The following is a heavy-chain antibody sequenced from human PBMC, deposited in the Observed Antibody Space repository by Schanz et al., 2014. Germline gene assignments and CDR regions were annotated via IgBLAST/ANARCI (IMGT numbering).Heavy chain of an antibody. CDR3: VKDPDKYNWNDVEGMDV. CDR1: GFTLSGYA. J-gene: IGHJ6*01. V-gene: IGHV3-30*18. D-gene: IGHD1-1*01. Sequence: VQLVECGGGLVQPGGSLRISCAASGFTLSGYAMSWVRQAPGKGLEWVAVILYDGSNKYYADPVKGRFTISRDNSKNTLYLQMKSLRVEDTAVYYCVKDPDKYNWNDVEGMDVWGPGTTVTVSS. CDR2: ILYDGSNK.